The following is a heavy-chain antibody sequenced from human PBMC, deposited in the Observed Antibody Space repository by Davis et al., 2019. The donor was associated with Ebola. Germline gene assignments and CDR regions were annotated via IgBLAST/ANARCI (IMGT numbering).Heavy chain of an antibody. J-gene: IGHJ4*02. D-gene: IGHD6-19*01. Sequence: MPGGSLRLSCAVYGGSFSGYYWSWIRQPPGKGLEWIGEINHSGSTNYNPSLKSRVTISVDTSKNQFSLKLSSVTAADTAVYYCARGIGGWWSPRFDYWGQGTLVTVSS. V-gene: IGHV4-34*01. CDR3: ARGIGGWWSPRFDY. CDR2: INHSGST. CDR1: GGSFSGYY.